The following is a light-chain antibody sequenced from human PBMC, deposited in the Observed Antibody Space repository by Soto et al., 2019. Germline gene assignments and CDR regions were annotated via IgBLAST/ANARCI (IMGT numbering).Light chain of an antibody. CDR2: EVS. Sequence: QSVLTQPASVSGSPGQSITISCTGTSSDVGGFNYVSWYQQFPGKAPKLMIYEVSNRPSGVSNRFSGSKSGNTASLTISGLQAEDEGDYFCSLYSSNGSLIFGPGTKVTVL. CDR1: SSDVGGFNY. V-gene: IGLV2-14*01. J-gene: IGLJ1*01. CDR3: SLYSSNGSLI.